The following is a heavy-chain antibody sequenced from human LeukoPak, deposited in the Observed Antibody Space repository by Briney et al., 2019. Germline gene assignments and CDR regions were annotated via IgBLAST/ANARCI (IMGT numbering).Heavy chain of an antibody. J-gene: IGHJ2*01. CDR2: ISSSSSYI. CDR3: ARDASMITFGGVIVSPDWYFDL. Sequence: GGSLRLSCAASGLTFSSYSMNWVRQAPGKGLEWVSSISSSSSYIYYADSVKGRFTISRDNAKNSLYLQMNSLRAEDTAVYYCARDASMITFGGVIVSPDWYFDLWGRGTLVTVSS. CDR1: GLTFSSYS. D-gene: IGHD3-16*02. V-gene: IGHV3-21*01.